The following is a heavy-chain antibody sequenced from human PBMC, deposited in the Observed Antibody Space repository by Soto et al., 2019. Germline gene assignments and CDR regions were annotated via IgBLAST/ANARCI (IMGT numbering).Heavy chain of an antibody. CDR2: VFHSATT. CDR1: GDSFSDYY. J-gene: IGHJ4*02. CDR3: ARGHYSSGWPIDH. V-gene: IGHV4-59*01. Sequence: SETLSLTCTVSGDSFSDYYWNWIRQVPGKGLEWIGFVFHSATTSYSPSLKTRVAISDDTSKKQFSLRLTSVTAADTAIYYCARGHYSSGWPIDHWGQGILVTVSS. D-gene: IGHD6-19*01.